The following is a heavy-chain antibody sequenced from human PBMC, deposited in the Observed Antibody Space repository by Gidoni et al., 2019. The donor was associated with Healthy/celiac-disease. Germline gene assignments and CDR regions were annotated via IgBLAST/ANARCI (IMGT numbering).Heavy chain of an antibody. CDR1: GFTFSSYA. CDR3: ARGGVYGSGSYSY. CDR2: ISYDGSNK. J-gene: IGHJ4*02. Sequence: QVQLVESGGGVVQPGRSLRLSCAASGFTFSSYAMHWVRQAPGKGLEWVAVISYDGSNKYYADSVKGRFTISRDNSKNTLYLQMNSLRAEDTAVYYCARGGVYGSGSYSYWGQGTLVTVSS. V-gene: IGHV3-30-3*01. D-gene: IGHD3-10*01.